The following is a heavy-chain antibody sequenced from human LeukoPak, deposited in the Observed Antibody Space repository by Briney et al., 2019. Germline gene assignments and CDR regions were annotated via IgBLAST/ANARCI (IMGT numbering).Heavy chain of an antibody. CDR1: GYTFTGYY. CDR2: INPNSGGT. V-gene: IGHV1-2*02. CDR3: ARDPYQLLYYFDY. J-gene: IGHJ4*02. D-gene: IGHD2-2*01. Sequence: ASVKVSSKASGYTFTGYYMHWVRQAPGQGLEWMGWINPNSGGTNYAQKFQGRVTMTRDTSISTAYMELSRLRSDDTAVYYCARDPYQLLYYFDYWGQGTLVTVSS.